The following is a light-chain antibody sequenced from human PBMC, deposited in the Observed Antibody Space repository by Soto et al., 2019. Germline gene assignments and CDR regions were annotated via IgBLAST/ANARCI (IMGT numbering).Light chain of an antibody. CDR1: SSNIGAGYD. V-gene: IGLV1-40*01. Sequence: QSVLPQPPSVSGAPGQRVTISCTGSSSNIGAGYDVHWYQQIPGTAPKLLIYLNNNRPSGVPDRLSGSKSGTSASLAITGLQAEDEADYYCQSYDSSLSAWVFGGGTKLTVL. J-gene: IGLJ3*02. CDR2: LNN. CDR3: QSYDSSLSAWV.